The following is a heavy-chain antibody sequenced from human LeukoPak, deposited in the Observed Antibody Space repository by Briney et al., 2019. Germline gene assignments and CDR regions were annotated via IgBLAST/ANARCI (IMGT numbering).Heavy chain of an antibody. D-gene: IGHD3-22*01. CDR2: INPNSGGT. J-gene: IGHJ3*02. Sequence: GASVKVSCKASGYTFNGYYIHWVRQAPGQGLEWMGWINPNSGGTNYAQKFQGRVTMTRDTSISTAYMELSRLRFDDTAVYYCARGGYYYDSSGYSNAFDIWGKGTMVTVFS. CDR1: GYTFNGYY. V-gene: IGHV1-2*02. CDR3: ARGGYYYDSSGYSNAFDI.